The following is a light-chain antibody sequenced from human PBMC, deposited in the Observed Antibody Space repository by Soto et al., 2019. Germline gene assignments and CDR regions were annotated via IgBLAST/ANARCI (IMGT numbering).Light chain of an antibody. CDR1: RGIGNY. J-gene: IGKJ4*01. CDR2: AAS. CDR3: QKYDDAPLS. Sequence: DIQMTQSPSSLSASVGDRVTITCRASRGIGNYLAWYQQKPGQVPNLLIYAASILQSGVSSRFSGSGSGTDFTLTISSLQPGDVATYYCQKYDDAPLSFGGGTKVEI. V-gene: IGKV1-27*01.